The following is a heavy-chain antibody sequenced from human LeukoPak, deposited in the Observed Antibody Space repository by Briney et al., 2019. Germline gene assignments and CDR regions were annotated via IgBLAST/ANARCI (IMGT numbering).Heavy chain of an antibody. CDR1: GFTLITFA. CDR2: ISGNGGST. D-gene: IGHD6-13*01. CDR3: ARGSSSWYGYFDN. Sequence: GGSLRLACAASGFTLITFAMHWVRQPQGRGLEFVSAISGNGGSTYYGNSVKGRFTISRDSSKNTLFLRMGSLRTEDMAVYYCARGSSSWYGYFDNWGQGTLVTVSS. J-gene: IGHJ4*02. V-gene: IGHV3-64*01.